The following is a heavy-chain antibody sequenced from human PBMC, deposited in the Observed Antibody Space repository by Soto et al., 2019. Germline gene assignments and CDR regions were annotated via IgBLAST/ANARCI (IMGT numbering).Heavy chain of an antibody. CDR2: ISSSGGST. D-gene: IGHD6-19*01. V-gene: IGHV3-23*01. CDR1: GFTFSSYA. CDR3: AEGKSSGGGWNYGMDV. J-gene: IGHJ6*02. Sequence: EVQLLESGGGLVQPGGSLRLSCAASGFTFSSYAMSWVRQAPGKGLEWVSVISSSGGSTYYADSVKGRFTISRDNSKNTLYRQMNSLRAEETAVYYCAEGKSSGGGWNYGMDVWGQGTTVTVSS.